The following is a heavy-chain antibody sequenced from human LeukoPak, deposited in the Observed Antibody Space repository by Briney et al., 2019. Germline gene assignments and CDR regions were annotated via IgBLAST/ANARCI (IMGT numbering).Heavy chain of an antibody. D-gene: IGHD3-10*01. J-gene: IGHJ4*02. CDR2: VSDYGRRK. Sequence: VGALRLSCAASVFTFSNSAMHWVRQAPRKGREVVAVVSDYGRRKYYVESLEDPGTISRDNCKNTLYMKMNSLRVEHPAVYYCARATDYYGSGSYPDYWGQGTLVTVSS. CDR3: ARATDYYGSGSYPDY. V-gene: IGHV3-30*01. CDR1: VFTFSNSA.